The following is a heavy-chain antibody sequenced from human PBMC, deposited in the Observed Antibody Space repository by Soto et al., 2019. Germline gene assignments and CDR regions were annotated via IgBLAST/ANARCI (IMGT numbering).Heavy chain of an antibody. CDR2: ISAYNGNT. D-gene: IGHD2-15*01. CDR1: GYTLTGDG. Sequence: ASVKGSCKASGYTLTGDGVGCVRMATGQGLEWMGWISAYNGNTNYAQKLQGRVTMTTDTSTSTAYMELRSLRSDDTVVYYCAVGGHCSGGSCYFGVRYFDYWGQGTLVIVSS. V-gene: IGHV1-18*01. CDR3: AVGGHCSGGSCYFGVRYFDY. J-gene: IGHJ4*02.